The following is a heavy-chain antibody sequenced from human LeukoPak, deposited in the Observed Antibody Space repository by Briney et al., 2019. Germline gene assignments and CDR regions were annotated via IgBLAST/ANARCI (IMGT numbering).Heavy chain of an antibody. J-gene: IGHJ4*02. V-gene: IGHV3-48*03. Sequence: GGSLRLSCAASGFTFSSYEMNWVRQAPGKGLEWVSYISSTGTTIYYADSVKGRFTISRDNAKNSLYLQMNSLRAEDTAVYYCAREGIAAAGTLDYWGQGTLVTVSS. CDR1: GFTFSSYE. D-gene: IGHD6-13*01. CDR2: ISSTGTTI. CDR3: AREGIAAAGTLDY.